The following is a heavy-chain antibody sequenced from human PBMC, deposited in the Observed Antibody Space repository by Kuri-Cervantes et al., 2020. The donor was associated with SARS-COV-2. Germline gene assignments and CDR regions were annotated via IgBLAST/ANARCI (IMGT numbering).Heavy chain of an antibody. CDR1: GFTFSSYA. CDR2: ISYHGHDT. J-gene: IGHJ5*02. CDR3: AKGFMEIPPTRYYDP. D-gene: IGHD3-10*01. V-gene: IGHV3-23*01. Sequence: GESLKISCAASGFTFSSYAMGWVRQAPGKGLEWVSVISYHGHDTYYADSVKGRFTISRDSSKDTLYLQMNSLRAEDTAIYYCAKGFMEIPPTRYYDPWGQGTLVTVSS.